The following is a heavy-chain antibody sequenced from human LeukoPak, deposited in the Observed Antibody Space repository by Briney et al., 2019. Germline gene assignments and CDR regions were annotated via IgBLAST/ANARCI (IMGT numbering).Heavy chain of an antibody. CDR1: GGSVSSGSYY. D-gene: IGHD6-19*01. CDR3: ARAPIAVAGTGLDY. J-gene: IGHJ4*02. Sequence: SETLSLTCTVSGGSVSSGSYYWSWIRQPPGKGLEWIGYIYYSGSTYYNPSLKSRVTISIDTSKNQFSLKLNSVTAADTAVYYCARAPIAVAGTGLDYWGQGTLVTVSS. CDR2: IYYSGST. V-gene: IGHV4-61*01.